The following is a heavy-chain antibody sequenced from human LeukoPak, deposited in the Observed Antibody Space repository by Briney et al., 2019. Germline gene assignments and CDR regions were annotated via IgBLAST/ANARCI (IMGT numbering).Heavy chain of an antibody. V-gene: IGHV1-69*05. CDR3: ARVSYGDYGIDP. CDR1: GGTFSSYA. Sequence: SVKVSRKASGGTFSSYAISWLRQAPGQGLEWMGGIIPIFGTANYAQKFQGRVTITTDESTSTAYMELSSLRSEDTAVYYCARVSYGDYGIDPWGQGTLVTVSS. D-gene: IGHD4-17*01. J-gene: IGHJ5*02. CDR2: IIPIFGTA.